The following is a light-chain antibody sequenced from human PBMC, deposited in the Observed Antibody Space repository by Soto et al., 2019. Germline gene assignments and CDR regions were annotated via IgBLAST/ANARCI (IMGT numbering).Light chain of an antibody. J-gene: IGKJ1*01. CDR1: QRVGGSY. CDR2: GAS. CDR3: QHYGTAPWT. V-gene: IGKV3-20*01. Sequence: EIVLTQSPGTLSLSPGERATLSCRASQRVGGSYLAWYQQKPGQAPRFLIYGASSRATGIPDRFSGSGSGTDFTLTISRLEPEDFAVYNCQHYGTAPWTFGQGTKVEIK.